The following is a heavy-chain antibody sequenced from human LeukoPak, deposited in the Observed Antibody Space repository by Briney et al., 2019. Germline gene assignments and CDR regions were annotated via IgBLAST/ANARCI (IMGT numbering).Heavy chain of an antibody. Sequence: PSETLSLTCTVSGGSISSYYWSWIRQPPGKGLEWVSSISSSSSYIYYADSVKGRFTISRDNAKNSLYLQMNSLRAEDTAVYYCARDFVSSSSWPYYFDYWGQGTLVTVSS. CDR1: GGSISSYY. V-gene: IGHV3-21*01. CDR2: ISSSSSYI. D-gene: IGHD6-13*01. J-gene: IGHJ4*02. CDR3: ARDFVSSSSWPYYFDY.